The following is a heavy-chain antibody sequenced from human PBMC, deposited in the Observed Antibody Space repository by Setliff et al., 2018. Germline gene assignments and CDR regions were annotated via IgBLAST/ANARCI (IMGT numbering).Heavy chain of an antibody. V-gene: IGHV4-39*07. CDR2: IYSGGTT. CDR3: ARAMHYDSSGYYYDRDDAFDI. J-gene: IGHJ3*02. D-gene: IGHD3-22*01. CDR1: GDSMNSGVYY. Sequence: PSETLSLTCKVSGDSMNSGVYYWAWIRQPPGKGLEWIGRIYSGGTTYYNSSLKSRVTISVDTPKNQFSLKLSSVTAADTAVYYCARAMHYDSSGYYYDRDDAFDIWGQGTMVTVSS.